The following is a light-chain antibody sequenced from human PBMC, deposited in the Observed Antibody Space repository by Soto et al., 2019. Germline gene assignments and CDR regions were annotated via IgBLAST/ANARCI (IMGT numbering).Light chain of an antibody. Sequence: EIVLTQSPATLSLSPGERATLSCRASQSVSSYLAWYQQKPGQAPRLLIYDASNRATGIPARVSGSGSGTDFTLTSSSLEPEDFAVYYCQKRSNWPLTFGGGTKVEIK. CDR2: DAS. V-gene: IGKV3-11*01. CDR1: QSVSSY. J-gene: IGKJ4*01. CDR3: QKRSNWPLT.